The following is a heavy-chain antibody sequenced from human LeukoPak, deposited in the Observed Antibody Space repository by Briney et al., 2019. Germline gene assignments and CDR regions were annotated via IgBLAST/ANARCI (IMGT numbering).Heavy chain of an antibody. Sequence: ASVKVSCKASGGTFSSYAISWVRQAPGQGLEWMGWMNPNSGNTGYAQKFQGRVTMTRSTSISTAYMELSSLRSGDTAVYYCARESYYYGSGSYYTSLDYWGQGTLVTVSS. CDR1: GGTFSSYA. V-gene: IGHV1-8*02. CDR3: ARESYYYGSGSYYTSLDY. J-gene: IGHJ4*02. D-gene: IGHD3-10*01. CDR2: MNPNSGNT.